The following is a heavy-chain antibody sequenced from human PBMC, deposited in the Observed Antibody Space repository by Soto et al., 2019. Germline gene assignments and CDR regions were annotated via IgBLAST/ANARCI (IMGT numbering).Heavy chain of an antibody. V-gene: IGHV4-4*02. Sequence: QVQLQESGPGLVKPSGTLSLTCAVSNGSITSGNWWSWVRQPPGKGLEWIGDIYQTGSTNYNPSLRSRVIISVDKSKYNFSLSLSSVTAADTAVYFCARVWGALAPIAGWFGPWGRGILVTVSS. CDR1: NGSITSGNW. CDR2: IYQTGST. J-gene: IGHJ5*02. D-gene: IGHD3-16*01. CDR3: ARVWGALAPIAGWFGP.